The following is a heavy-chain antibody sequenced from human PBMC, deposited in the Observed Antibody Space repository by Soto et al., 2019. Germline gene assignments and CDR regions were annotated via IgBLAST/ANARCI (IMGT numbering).Heavy chain of an antibody. CDR2: ISYDGNNK. CDR3: ARDNDFDWAFDY. D-gene: IGHD3-9*01. J-gene: IGHJ4*02. Sequence: GGSLILSCAASGVSFSYYGMHWVRQAPGKGLEWVAVISYDGNNKYYADSVKGRFTISRDNAKNSLYLQMNSLRAEDTAVYYCARDNDFDWAFDYWGQGTLVTVSS. CDR1: GVSFSYYG. V-gene: IGHV3-30*03.